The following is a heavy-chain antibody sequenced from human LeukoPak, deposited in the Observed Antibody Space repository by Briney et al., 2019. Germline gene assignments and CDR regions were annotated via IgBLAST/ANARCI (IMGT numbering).Heavy chain of an antibody. J-gene: IGHJ4*02. CDR2: IRYDGSNK. D-gene: IGHD2-15*01. Sequence: PGGSLRLFCGASGFTFSSYGMHWVRQAPAKGLEWVAFIRYDGSNKYYADSVKGRFTITRDNSKNTLYLQMNSLRAEDTAVYYCAEDVGGGKYCSGGSCWFDYWGQGTLVTVSS. CDR3: AEDVGGGKYCSGGSCWFDY. V-gene: IGHV3-30*02. CDR1: GFTFSSYG.